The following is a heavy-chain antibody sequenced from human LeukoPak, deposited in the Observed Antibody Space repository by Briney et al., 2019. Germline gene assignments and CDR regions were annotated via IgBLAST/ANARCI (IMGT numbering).Heavy chain of an antibody. CDR2: IKQDGSEK. CDR1: GFTFSSYW. Sequence: GGSLRLSCAASGFTFSSYWMSWVRQAPGKGLEWVANIKQDGSEKYYVDSVKGRFTISRDNAKNSLYLQMNSLRAEDTAVYYCARAGIQLWLASMDVWGQGTTVTVSS. J-gene: IGHJ6*02. V-gene: IGHV3-7*01. D-gene: IGHD5-18*01. CDR3: ARAGIQLWLASMDV.